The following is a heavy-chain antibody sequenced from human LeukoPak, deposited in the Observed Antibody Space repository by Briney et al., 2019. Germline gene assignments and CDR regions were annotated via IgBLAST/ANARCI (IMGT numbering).Heavy chain of an antibody. J-gene: IGHJ4*02. V-gene: IGHV3-30*02. CDR3: AKDTGIAVAGLFDY. CDR1: GFSFNSYG. Sequence: GGSLRLSCAASGFSFNSYGMHWVRQAPGKGLEWVAFIRYGGSNKYYADSVKGRFTISRDNSKNTLYLQMNSLRAEDTAVYYCAKDTGIAVAGLFDYWGQGTLVTVSS. D-gene: IGHD6-19*01. CDR2: IRYGGSNK.